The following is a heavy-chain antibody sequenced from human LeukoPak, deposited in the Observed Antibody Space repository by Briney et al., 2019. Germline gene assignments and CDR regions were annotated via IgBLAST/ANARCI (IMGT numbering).Heavy chain of an antibody. CDR2: IYYSGST. CDR3: ARVRVTQGLLFDY. V-gene: IGHV4-31*03. J-gene: IGHJ4*02. Sequence: PSETLSLTCTVSGGSISSGGYYWSWIRQHPGKGLEWIGYIYYSGSTYYNPSLKSRVTISADTSKNQFSLKLSSVTAADMAVYYCARVRVTQGLLFDYWGQGTLVTVSS. CDR1: GGSISSGGYY. D-gene: IGHD2-21*02.